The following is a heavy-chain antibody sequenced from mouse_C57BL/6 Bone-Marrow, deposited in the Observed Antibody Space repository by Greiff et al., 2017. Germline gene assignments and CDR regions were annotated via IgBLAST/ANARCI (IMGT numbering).Heavy chain of an antibody. CDR2: ISGCGGNT. CDR1: GFTFSSYT. J-gene: IGHJ1*03. V-gene: IGHV5-9*01. CDR3: SRQVTTVLATKYFDV. Sequence: EVMLVESGGGLVKPGGSLKLSCAASGFTFSSYTMSWVRQTPEKRLQWVAAISGCGGNTYYPDSVKGRFTISRDNDKNFLNLQMSSLRSEDTDLYYCSRQVTTVLATKYFDVWGTGTTVTVSS. D-gene: IGHD1-1*01.